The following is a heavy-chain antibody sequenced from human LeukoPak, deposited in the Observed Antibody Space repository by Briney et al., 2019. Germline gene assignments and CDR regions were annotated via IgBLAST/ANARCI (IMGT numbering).Heavy chain of an antibody. J-gene: IGHJ6*03. CDR3: ARDRAGTDYYYYMDV. CDR2: ISSSGSTI. Sequence: PGGSLRLSCAASGFTFSDYYMSWIRQAPGKGLEWVSYISSSGSTIYYADSVKGRFTISRDNAKSSLYLQMNSLRAEDTAVYYCARDRAGTDYYYYMDVWGKGTTVTISS. CDR1: GFTFSDYY. D-gene: IGHD6-13*01. V-gene: IGHV3-11*01.